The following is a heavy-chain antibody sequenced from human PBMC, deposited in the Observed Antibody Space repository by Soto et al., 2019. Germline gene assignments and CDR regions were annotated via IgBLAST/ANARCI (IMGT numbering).Heavy chain of an antibody. J-gene: IGHJ3*02. Sequence: SVKVSCKASGGTFSSYAISWVLQAPGQGLEWMGGIIPIFGTANYAQKFQGRVTITADKSTSTAYMELSSLRSEDTAVYYCARASPSLGPRVGGAVGVFYIWGQGTMVTVSS. CDR1: GGTFSSYA. D-gene: IGHD2-8*02. CDR2: IIPIFGTA. CDR3: ARASPSLGPRVGGAVGVFYI. V-gene: IGHV1-69*06.